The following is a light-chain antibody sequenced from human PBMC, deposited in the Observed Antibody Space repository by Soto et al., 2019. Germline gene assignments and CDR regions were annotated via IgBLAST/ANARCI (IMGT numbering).Light chain of an antibody. J-gene: IGKJ1*01. Sequence: EIVLTQSPGTLSLSPGERATLSCRASQSVSSSYLAWYQQKPGQAPRLLIYGASSRATGIPDRFSGSGSGKDFTLTISRLEPEDFAVYYCQHYKTFGQGTKLDIK. V-gene: IGKV3-20*01. CDR3: QHYKT. CDR2: GAS. CDR1: QSVSSSY.